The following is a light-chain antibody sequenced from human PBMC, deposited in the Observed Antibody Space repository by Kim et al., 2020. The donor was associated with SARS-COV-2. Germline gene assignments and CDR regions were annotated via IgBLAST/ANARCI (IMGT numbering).Light chain of an antibody. J-gene: IGKJ2*01. V-gene: IGKV3-15*01. CDR3: QQDNNWPPEYT. CDR1: QSISSN. CDR2: GAS. Sequence: EIVMMQSPATLSVSPGERATLSCRASQSISSNLAWYQQKPGQAPRLLIYGASTRATGIPARFSGSGSGTEFTLTISSLQSEDFALYYCQQDNNWPPEYTFGRGTKLEI.